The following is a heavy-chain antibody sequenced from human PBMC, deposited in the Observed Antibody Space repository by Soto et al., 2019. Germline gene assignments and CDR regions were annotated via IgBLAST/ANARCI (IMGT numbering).Heavy chain of an antibody. CDR1: GGSFSGYY. Sequence: SETLSLTCAVYGGSFSGYYWSWIRQPPGKGLEWIGEINHSGSTNYNPSLKSRVTISVDTSKNQFSLKLSSVTAADTAVYYCARGGYDYIWGSYRYDYYYVDVWGKGTTVTVSS. D-gene: IGHD3-16*02. CDR3: ARGGYDYIWGSYRYDYYYVDV. V-gene: IGHV4-34*01. CDR2: INHSGST. J-gene: IGHJ6*03.